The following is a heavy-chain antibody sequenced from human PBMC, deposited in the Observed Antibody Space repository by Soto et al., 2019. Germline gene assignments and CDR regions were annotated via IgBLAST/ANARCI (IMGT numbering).Heavy chain of an antibody. Sequence: PGGSLRLSCAGSGFTFSTYSINWVRQPPGKGLEWVSSISSSGDYIHYADSVKGRFTISRDNAKNSLFLQMNSLRAEDTAVYYCARHSKNRQYGMDVWGQGTTVTVSS. D-gene: IGHD4-4*01. V-gene: IGHV3-21*01. J-gene: IGHJ6*02. CDR2: ISSSGDYI. CDR3: ARHSKNRQYGMDV. CDR1: GFTFSTYS.